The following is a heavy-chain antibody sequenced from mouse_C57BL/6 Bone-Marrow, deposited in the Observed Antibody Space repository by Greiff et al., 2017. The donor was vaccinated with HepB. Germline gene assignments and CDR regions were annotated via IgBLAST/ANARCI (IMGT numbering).Heavy chain of an antibody. Sequence: QVQLQQSGPELVKPGASVKISCKASGYAFSSSWMNWVKQRPGKGLEWIGRIYPGDGDTNYNGKFKGKATLTADKSSSTAYMQLSSLTSEDSAVYFCARKSDGYYAWFAYWGQGTLVTVSA. CDR2: IYPGDGDT. CDR3: ARKSDGYYAWFAY. V-gene: IGHV1-82*01. CDR1: GYAFSSSW. D-gene: IGHD2-3*01. J-gene: IGHJ3*01.